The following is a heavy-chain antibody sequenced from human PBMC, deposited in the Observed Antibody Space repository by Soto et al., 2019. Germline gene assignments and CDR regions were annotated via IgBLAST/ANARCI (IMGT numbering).Heavy chain of an antibody. Sequence: QVQLQESGPGLVKPSQTLSLTCTVSGGSISSGGYYWSWIRQHPGKGLEWIGYIFYTVSTYYNPSLKSRVTISVDTSKNQFSLKLSSVTAADTAVYYCARDLRGGSYGMDVWGQGTTVTVSS. D-gene: IGHD3-10*01. J-gene: IGHJ6*02. CDR2: IFYTVST. CDR1: GGSISSGGYY. CDR3: ARDLRGGSYGMDV. V-gene: IGHV4-31*03.